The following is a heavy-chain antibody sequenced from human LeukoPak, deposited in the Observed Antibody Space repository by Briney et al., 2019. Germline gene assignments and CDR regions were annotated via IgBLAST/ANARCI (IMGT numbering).Heavy chain of an antibody. CDR1: GXSVSNNRST. CDR2: TYYRSKWYN. Sequence: SQTLSLTCGISGXSVSNNRSTWNWIRQSPSRGLEWLGRTYYRSKWYNDYAVSVKSRLTINPDTSKNRFSLQLDSVTPEDTAVYYCARGGYGMTVAQFDYWGQGTLVTVSS. J-gene: IGHJ4*02. V-gene: IGHV6-1*01. D-gene: IGHD6-19*01. CDR3: ARGGYGMTVAQFDY.